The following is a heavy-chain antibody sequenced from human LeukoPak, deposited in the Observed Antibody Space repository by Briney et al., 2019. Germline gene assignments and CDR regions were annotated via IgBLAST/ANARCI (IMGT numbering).Heavy chain of an antibody. Sequence: PGGSLRLSCAASGFTFSSYAMHWVRQAPGKGLEWVAVISYDGSNKYYADSVKGRFTISRDNSKNTLYLQMNSLRAEDTAVYYCARGRYFDWLFDYWGQGTLVTVSS. V-gene: IGHV3-30*04. D-gene: IGHD3-9*01. CDR3: ARGRYFDWLFDY. CDR1: GFTFSSYA. J-gene: IGHJ4*02. CDR2: ISYDGSNK.